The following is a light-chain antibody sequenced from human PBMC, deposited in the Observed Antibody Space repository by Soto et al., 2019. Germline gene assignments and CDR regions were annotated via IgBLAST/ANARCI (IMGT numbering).Light chain of an antibody. CDR1: SSDVGGYNY. CDR3: CSYAASYTPLYV. J-gene: IGLJ1*01. V-gene: IGLV2-11*01. CDR2: DVS. Sequence: QSALTQPRSVSGSPGQSVTISCTGTSSDVGGYNYVSWYQQYPGKVPKLMIYDVSKRPSGVPDRFSGSKSGNTASLTISGLQAEDEADYYCCSYAASYTPLYVFGTGTKVTVL.